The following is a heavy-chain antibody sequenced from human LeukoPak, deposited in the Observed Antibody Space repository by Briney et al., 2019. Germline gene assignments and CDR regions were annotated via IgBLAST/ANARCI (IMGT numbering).Heavy chain of an antibody. V-gene: IGHV7-4-1*02. CDR1: GYTFTSYA. CDR3: ASSLYYYGSVYFDY. D-gene: IGHD3-10*01. Sequence: SVKVSCMASGYTFTSYAMNWVRQAPGQGLEWMGWINTNTGNPTYAQGFTGRFVFSLDTSVSTAYLQISSLKAEDTAVYYCASSLYYYGSVYFDYWGQGTLVTVSS. J-gene: IGHJ4*02. CDR2: INTNTGNP.